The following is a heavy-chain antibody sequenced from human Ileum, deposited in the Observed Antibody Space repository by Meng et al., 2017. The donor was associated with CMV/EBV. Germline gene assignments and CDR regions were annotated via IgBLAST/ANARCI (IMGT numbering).Heavy chain of an antibody. Sequence: QVPLQQWGAGLLKPPETLSLPCAVYGGSFSGYYWSWIRQPPGKGLEWIGEINHSGSTNYNPSLKSRVTISVDTSKNQFSLKLSSVTAADTAVYYCAREGTKLLGLKRWFDPWGQGTLVTVSS. CDR1: GGSFSGYY. J-gene: IGHJ5*02. D-gene: IGHD2-15*01. CDR3: AREGTKLLGLKRWFDP. V-gene: IGHV4-34*01. CDR2: INHSGST.